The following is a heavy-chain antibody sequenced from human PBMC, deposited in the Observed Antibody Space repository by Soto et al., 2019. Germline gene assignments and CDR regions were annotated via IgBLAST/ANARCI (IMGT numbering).Heavy chain of an antibody. CDR1: GFTFSCYS. Sequence: GGSLRVSCAASGFTFSCYSMHWVRQSPGKGLVWVSRIKTDGSNTYYADSVKGRFTISRDNAKNTLFLQMNSLRAEDTAVYFCVRARSSNYGYWDYWAQGTLVTVSS. CDR3: VRARSSNYGYWDY. D-gene: IGHD3-22*01. V-gene: IGHV3-74*01. J-gene: IGHJ4*02. CDR2: IKTDGSNT.